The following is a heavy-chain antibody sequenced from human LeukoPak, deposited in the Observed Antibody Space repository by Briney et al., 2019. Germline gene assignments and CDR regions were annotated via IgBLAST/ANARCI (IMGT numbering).Heavy chain of an antibody. CDR1: GDSISSSSYY. J-gene: IGHJ4*02. V-gene: IGHV4-39*02. CDR3: AGEARGIAAAGTGY. D-gene: IGHD6-13*01. Sequence: SETLSLTCTVSGDSISSSSYYWGWIRQPPGKGLEWIGSSYYSGSPYYNPSLKSRVTISVDTSKNQFSLKLGSVTAADTAVYYCAGEARGIAAAGTGYWGQGTLVTVSS. CDR2: SYYSGSP.